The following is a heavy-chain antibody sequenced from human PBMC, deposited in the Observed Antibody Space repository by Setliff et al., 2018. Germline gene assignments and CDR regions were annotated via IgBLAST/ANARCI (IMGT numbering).Heavy chain of an antibody. CDR2: INGGSNFV. Sequence: PGGSLRLSCSASGFTFSSYGMNWVRQAPGKGLEWLSCINGGSNFVYYADSVKGRFTISRDYSKNTLYLQMNSLRAEDTAVYYCAKDAEYCSSTSCYAPLYYYYMDVWGKGTTVTVSS. V-gene: IGHV3-21*01. D-gene: IGHD2-2*01. CDR1: GFTFSSYG. J-gene: IGHJ6*03. CDR3: AKDAEYCSSTSCYAPLYYYYMDV.